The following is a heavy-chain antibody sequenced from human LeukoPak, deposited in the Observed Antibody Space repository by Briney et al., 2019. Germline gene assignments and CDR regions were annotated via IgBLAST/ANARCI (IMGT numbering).Heavy chain of an antibody. CDR1: GFTFSSYG. D-gene: IGHD3-22*01. CDR2: ISDSGGSA. Sequence: GGSLRLSCAASGFTFSSYGMHWVRQAPGKGLEWVSTISDSGGSAYYADSVKGRFTISRDNSKNTLYLQMNSLRAEDTAVYCCAKKPSSGYYYIDYWGQGTLVTVSS. V-gene: IGHV3-23*01. J-gene: IGHJ4*02. CDR3: AKKPSSGYYYIDY.